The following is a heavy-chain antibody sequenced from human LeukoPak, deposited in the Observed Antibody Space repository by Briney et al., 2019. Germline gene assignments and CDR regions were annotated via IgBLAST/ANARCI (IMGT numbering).Heavy chain of an antibody. J-gene: IGHJ4*02. CDR2: IYYSGST. D-gene: IGHD2-2*02. CDR1: GGSISSSSYS. Sequence: NSSETLSLTCTVSGGSISSSSYSWGWIRQPPGKGLEWIGSIYYSGSTYYNPSLKSRVTISVDTSKNQFSLKLSSVTAADTAVYYCASNPCSSTSCYTFYWGQGTLVTVSS. V-gene: IGHV4-39*01. CDR3: ASNPCSSTSCYTFY.